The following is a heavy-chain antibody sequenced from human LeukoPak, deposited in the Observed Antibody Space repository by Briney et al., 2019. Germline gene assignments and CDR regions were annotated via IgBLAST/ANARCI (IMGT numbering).Heavy chain of an antibody. J-gene: IGHJ4*02. Sequence: SETLSLTCTVSGASISSNYWSWIRQPPGKGLEWIGYIYYSGSTNYNPSLKSRVTISVDTSKNQFSLKLSSVTAADTAVYYCARGQPSYYDILTGPYYFDYWGQGTLVTVSS. V-gene: IGHV4-59*12. CDR2: IYYSGST. D-gene: IGHD3-9*01. CDR3: ARGQPSYYDILTGPYYFDY. CDR1: GASISSNY.